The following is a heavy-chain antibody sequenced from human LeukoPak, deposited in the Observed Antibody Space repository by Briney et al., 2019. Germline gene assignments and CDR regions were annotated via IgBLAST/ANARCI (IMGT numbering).Heavy chain of an antibody. Sequence: SDTLSLTCAVYGGSFSGYYWSWTRQPPGKGLEWIGEINHSGSTNYNPSLKSRVTISVDTSKNQFSLTLSSVTAADTAVYYCARAELDIVVVPAAIPTVFQHWGQGTLVTVSS. J-gene: IGHJ1*01. CDR3: ARAELDIVVVPAAIPTVFQH. D-gene: IGHD2-2*02. CDR2: INHSGST. CDR1: GGSFSGYY. V-gene: IGHV4-34*01.